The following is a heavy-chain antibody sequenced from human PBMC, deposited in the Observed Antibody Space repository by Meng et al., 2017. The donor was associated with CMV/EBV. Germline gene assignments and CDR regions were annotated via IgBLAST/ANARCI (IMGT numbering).Heavy chain of an antibody. J-gene: IGHJ5*02. V-gene: IGHV1-2*02. CDR2: INPNSGGT. CDR1: GYTFTGYY. CDR3: ARGPLGEYSNYNAP. Sequence: VQLVQSGAEWKMPGAPVKGSCKASGYTFTGYYMHWVRQAPGQGLEWMGWINPNSGGTNYAQKFQGRVTMTRDTSISTAYMELSRLRSDDTAVYYCARGPLGEYSNYNAPWGQGTLVTVSS. D-gene: IGHD4-11*01.